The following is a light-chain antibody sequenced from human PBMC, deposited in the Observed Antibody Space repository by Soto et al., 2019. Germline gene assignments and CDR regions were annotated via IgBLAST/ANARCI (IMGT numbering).Light chain of an antibody. CDR3: SSYTTSTPWV. CDR2: EVS. J-gene: IGLJ3*02. V-gene: IGLV2-14*01. Sequence: QSALTQPASVSGSPGQAITISCTGTSNDIGGYNYVSWYQQHPGKAPKLMIFEVSNRPSGVSNRFSGSKSGNTASLTISGLQAADEADYYCSSYTTSTPWVFGGGTKLTVL. CDR1: SNDIGGYNY.